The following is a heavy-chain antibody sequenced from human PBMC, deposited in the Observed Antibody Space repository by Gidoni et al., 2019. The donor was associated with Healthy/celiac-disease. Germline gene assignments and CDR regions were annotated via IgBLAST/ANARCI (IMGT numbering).Heavy chain of an antibody. J-gene: IGHJ5*02. CDR2: IDYRGSN. V-gene: IGHV4-31*03. Sequence: QVQLQESGPGLEKPAQTLSLTCTVSGGSISRCGYSWSWIRQHPGKGLEWIGYIDYRGSNYYNPSLTSRVTISVDTSKNQFSLKLSSVTAADTAVYYCARDPGCSGGSCQPLGWFDPWGQGTLVTVSS. CDR3: ARDPGCSGGSCQPLGWFDP. CDR1: GGSISRCGYS. D-gene: IGHD2-15*01.